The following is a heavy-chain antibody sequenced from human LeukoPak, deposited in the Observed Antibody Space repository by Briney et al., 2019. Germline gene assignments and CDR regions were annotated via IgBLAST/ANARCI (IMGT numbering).Heavy chain of an antibody. CDR2: ISTAGDT. Sequence: PGGSLRLSCAASGFTFSDYDMHWVRQATGKGLEWVSAISTAGDTYYTGSVKGRFTISRENAKNSLYLQMNSLRAADTAVYYCVRVAKERVGGVYYFDYWGQGTPVTVSS. CDR1: GFTFSDYD. CDR3: VRVAKERVGGVYYFDY. D-gene: IGHD1-1*01. V-gene: IGHV3-13*01. J-gene: IGHJ4*02.